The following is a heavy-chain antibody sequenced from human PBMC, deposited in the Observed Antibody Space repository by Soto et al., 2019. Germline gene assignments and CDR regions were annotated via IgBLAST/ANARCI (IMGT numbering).Heavy chain of an antibody. V-gene: IGHV5-10-1*01. CDR3: ARRYCSRADCYSDS. CDR1: GYTVFSFW. Sequence: PGESLKISFHGSGYTVFSFWIVWVGQVPGKGLEGVGRIDPGDSSATYSPTFQGHVTISADRSTRSAYLHWRSLRASDTAIYFCARRYCSRADCYSDSWGQGSLVTVSS. CDR2: IDPGDSSA. D-gene: IGHD2-2*01. J-gene: IGHJ4*02.